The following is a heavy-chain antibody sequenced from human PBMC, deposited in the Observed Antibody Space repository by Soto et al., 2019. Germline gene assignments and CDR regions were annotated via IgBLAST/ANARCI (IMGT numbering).Heavy chain of an antibody. CDR1: GLTFRSYG. J-gene: IGHJ4*01. V-gene: IGHV3-30*18. CDR3: AKEIAVAGELDY. D-gene: IGHD6-19*01. Sequence: GGSLSLSWVASGLTFRSYGIHWVRQAPGKGLEWVAVVSSDGRTTYYADSVKGRFTISRDNSKNTLYLQMDSLRPEDTAVYYCAKEIAVAGELDYWGHGTLVTVSS. CDR2: VSSDGRTT.